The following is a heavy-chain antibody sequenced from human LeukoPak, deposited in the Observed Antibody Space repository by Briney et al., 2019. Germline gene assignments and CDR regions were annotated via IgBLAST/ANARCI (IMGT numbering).Heavy chain of an antibody. V-gene: IGHV4-31*03. J-gene: IGHJ4*02. CDR2: IYYSGST. D-gene: IGHD2-15*01. Sequence: PSETLSLTCTVSCGSISSGAYYWSWIRQHPGKGLEWIGYIYYSGSTYYNPSLRSRVTISVDTSKNQFSLRLSSVTAADTAVYYCARVQGRFTLDYWGQGTLVTVSS. CDR3: ARVQGRFTLDY. CDR1: CGSISSGAYY.